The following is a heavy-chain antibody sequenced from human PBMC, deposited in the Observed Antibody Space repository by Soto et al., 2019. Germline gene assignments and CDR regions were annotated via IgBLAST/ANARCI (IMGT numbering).Heavy chain of an antibody. Sequence: QVQLVQSGAEVKKPGASVKVSCKAPGYTFTGYYMHWVRQAPGQGLEWMGWINPNSGGTNYAQKFQGCVPMTRDTSISTAYMELSRLGSDDTAVYYCARGPVTTVTTNWFDPWGQGTLVTVSS. J-gene: IGHJ5*02. CDR2: INPNSGGT. V-gene: IGHV1-2*04. CDR3: ARGPVTTVTTNWFDP. D-gene: IGHD4-4*01. CDR1: GYTFTGYY.